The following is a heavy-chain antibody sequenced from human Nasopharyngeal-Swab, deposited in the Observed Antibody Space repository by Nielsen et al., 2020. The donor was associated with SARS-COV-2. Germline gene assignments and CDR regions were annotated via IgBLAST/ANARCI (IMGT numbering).Heavy chain of an antibody. D-gene: IGHD1-26*01. CDR3: ARAIASKNAPRPDSGSYYFFDY. CDR1: GYTFSTYA. CDR2: VTPYNGYA. V-gene: IGHV1-18*01. J-gene: IGHJ4*02. Sequence: GESLKISCKASGYTFSTYAITWVRQAPGQGLEWMGWVTPYNGYAIYAQKFQGRVTVTTDTSTTTVYMELRSLRSDDTAMYFCARAIASKNAPRPDSGSYYFFDYWGPGTLVTVSS.